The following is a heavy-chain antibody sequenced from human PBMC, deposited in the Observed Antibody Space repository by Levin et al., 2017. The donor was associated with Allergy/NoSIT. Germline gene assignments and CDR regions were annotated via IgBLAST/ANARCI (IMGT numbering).Heavy chain of an antibody. CDR1: GFSFSNAW. Sequence: PGESLKISCAASGFSFSNAWMGWVRQAPGKGLELVGHIKSKTDGGTTDYAAPVKGRFSISRDDSKDILYLQMNSLKTEDTAVYYCTTLRGSGPLYHFDYWGQGTLVIVSS. J-gene: IGHJ4*02. CDR3: TTLRGSGPLYHFDY. D-gene: IGHD2-15*01. CDR2: IKSKTDGGTT. V-gene: IGHV3-15*01.